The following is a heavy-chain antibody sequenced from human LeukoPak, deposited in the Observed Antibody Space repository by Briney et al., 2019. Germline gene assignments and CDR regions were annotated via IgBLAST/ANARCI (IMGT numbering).Heavy chain of an antibody. J-gene: IGHJ6*03. D-gene: IGHD6-25*01. Sequence: GRSLRLSCAASGFTFHDYAMHWVRQAPGKGLEWVSGIGTAGDIYYPGTVKGRFTISRENAKNSLYLQMNSLRAGDTAVYYCARDRGRYYMDVWGKGTTVTISS. CDR3: ARDRGRYYMDV. CDR1: GFTFHDYA. CDR2: IGTAGDI. V-gene: IGHV3-13*01.